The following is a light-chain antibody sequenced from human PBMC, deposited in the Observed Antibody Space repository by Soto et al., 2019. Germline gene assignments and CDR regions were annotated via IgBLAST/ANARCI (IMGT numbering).Light chain of an antibody. J-gene: IGKJ1*01. Sequence: DIQLTQSPSSLSASVGDRITITCRASQSISTYLNWYQQKPGEAPTLLVYDSSTLQSGVPSRFSGSGFGAELTLTVSSLQPEDFATYYCQQSYGNPTWTLGQGTKVDIK. V-gene: IGKV1-39*01. CDR2: DSS. CDR3: QQSYGNPTWT. CDR1: QSISTY.